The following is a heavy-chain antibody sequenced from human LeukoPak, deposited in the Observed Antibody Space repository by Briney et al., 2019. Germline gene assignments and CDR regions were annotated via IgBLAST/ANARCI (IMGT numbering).Heavy chain of an antibody. V-gene: IGHV3-23*01. J-gene: IGHJ4*02. D-gene: IGHD1-26*01. CDR2: ISGSGGST. CDR1: GFTFRSYA. Sequence: GGSLRLSCAGSGFTFRSYAMSWVRQAPGKGLEWVSGISGSGGSTYYADSVKGRFTISRDNSRNTLYLQMNSLRGDDTAVYYCAKDVGKWESLHFFDYWGQGTLVTVSS. CDR3: AKDVGKWESLHFFDY.